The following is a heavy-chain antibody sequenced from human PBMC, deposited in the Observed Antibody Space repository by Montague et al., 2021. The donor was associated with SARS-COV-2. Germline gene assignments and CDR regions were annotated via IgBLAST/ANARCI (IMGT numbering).Heavy chain of an antibody. V-gene: IGHV4-59*01. J-gene: IGHJ6*02. CDR2: IYYSGGT. CDR3: ARLLRSCTNGVCRTYYYYALDV. CDR1: GGSTSGFY. Sequence: SETRSLTCTVSGGSTSGFYWSWIRQPPGKGLEWIGYIYYSGGTKYNPSXXSRVAVSVDRSKNQVSLKLTSVTAADTAVYYCARLLRSCTNGVCRTYYYYALDVWGQGTTVTVSS. D-gene: IGHD2-8*01.